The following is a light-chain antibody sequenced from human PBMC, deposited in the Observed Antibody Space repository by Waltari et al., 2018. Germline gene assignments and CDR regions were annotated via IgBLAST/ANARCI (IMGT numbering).Light chain of an antibody. CDR2: DVS. CDR1: SSDVGGYNY. Sequence: QSALTQPRSVSGSPGQSVTLSCTGTSSDVGGYNYVPSYQQHPGKAPKLMIYDVSKRPSGVPDRFSGSKSSNTASLTISGLQAEDEADYYCCSYAGSYSWVFGGGTKLTVL. J-gene: IGLJ3*02. CDR3: CSYAGSYSWV. V-gene: IGLV2-11*01.